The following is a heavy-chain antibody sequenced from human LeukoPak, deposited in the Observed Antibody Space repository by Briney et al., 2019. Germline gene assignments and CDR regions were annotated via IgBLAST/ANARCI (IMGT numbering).Heavy chain of an antibody. CDR1: GFTLNDYY. J-gene: IGHJ4*02. Sequence: GGSLRLSCAASGFTLNDYYMSWIREPPGKGLEGVADIGSSDNIISYGASVRGRFTISRDIAKNSLYLHMNSLRADDTAVYYCAREIVAGAFDSWGQGTLVTVSS. V-gene: IGHV3-11*01. D-gene: IGHD6-19*01. CDR2: IGSSDNII. CDR3: AREIVAGAFDS.